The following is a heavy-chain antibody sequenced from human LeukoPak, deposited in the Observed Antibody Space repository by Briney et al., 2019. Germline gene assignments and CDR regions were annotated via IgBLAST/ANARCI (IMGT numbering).Heavy chain of an antibody. CDR3: ASRRFGDLLFDY. CDR1: GGSFNTYA. D-gene: IGHD3-10*01. J-gene: IGHJ4*02. Sequence: SVKVSCRPSGGSFNTYAIDWVRQAPGQGLEWMGAIILMFGTSHYAQNFQGRVTITADESTNTVYMELSSLRSEDTAMYYCASRRFGDLLFDYWGQGTLVTVSS. CDR2: IILMFGTS. V-gene: IGHV1-69*13.